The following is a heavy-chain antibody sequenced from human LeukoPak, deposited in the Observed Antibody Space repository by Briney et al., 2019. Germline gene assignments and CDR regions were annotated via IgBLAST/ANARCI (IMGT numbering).Heavy chain of an antibody. V-gene: IGHV3-23*01. CDR1: GFTFSHAW. D-gene: IGHD4-17*01. CDR3: AKANYGDYSQSH. J-gene: IGHJ4*02. CDR2: ISGSGGST. Sequence: GGSLRLSCAASGFTFSHAWMSWVRQAPGKGLEWVSAISGSGGSTYYADSVKGRFTISRDNSKNTLYLQMNSLRAEDTAVYYCAKANYGDYSQSHWGQGTLVTVSS.